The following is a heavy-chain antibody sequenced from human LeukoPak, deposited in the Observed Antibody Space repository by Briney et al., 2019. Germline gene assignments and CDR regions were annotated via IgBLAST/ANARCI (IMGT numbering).Heavy chain of an antibody. Sequence: GGSLRLSCAAYGFTFSSNCMSWDRQAPGQGREWVANIKQDGSEKYYVDSVKGRFTISRDNAKNSLYLQMNNLRAEDMAVYYCARLRNVGGNPHPFNVWGQGTTVTVSS. J-gene: IGHJ3*01. CDR1: GFTFSSNC. D-gene: IGHD4-23*01. V-gene: IGHV3-7*01. CDR3: ARLRNVGGNPHPFNV. CDR2: IKQDGSEK.